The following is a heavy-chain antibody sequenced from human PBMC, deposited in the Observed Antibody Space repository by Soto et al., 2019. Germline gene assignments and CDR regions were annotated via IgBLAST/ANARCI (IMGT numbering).Heavy chain of an antibody. CDR3: AHSVVAGLGYYFDY. V-gene: IGHV2-5*02. CDR2: IYWDDDK. Sequence: QITLKESGPTLVKPTQTLTLTCTFSGFSLSSTRAAVGWIRQPPGQPLEWLALIYWDDDKRYSPFLKSRLTITKDTSKNQVVLTMANMDPVDTATYYCAHSVVAGLGYYFDYWGQGTLVTVSS. CDR1: GFSLSSTRAA. D-gene: IGHD6-19*01. J-gene: IGHJ4*02.